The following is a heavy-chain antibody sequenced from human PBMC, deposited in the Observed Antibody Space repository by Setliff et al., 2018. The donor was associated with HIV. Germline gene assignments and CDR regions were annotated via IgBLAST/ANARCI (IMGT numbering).Heavy chain of an antibody. J-gene: IGHJ3*02. Sequence: TLSLTCTVSGDSISSSTFYWGWIRQPPGKGLEWIGSIYYSGTTYYNPSLKSRVAISVDTSKNQFSLKLSSVTAADTAVYYCARHQVIPTVIGAFDIWGQGTVVTVSS. CDR1: GDSISSSTFY. CDR2: IYYSGTT. CDR3: ARHQVIPTVIGAFDI. D-gene: IGHD3-16*02. V-gene: IGHV4-39*01.